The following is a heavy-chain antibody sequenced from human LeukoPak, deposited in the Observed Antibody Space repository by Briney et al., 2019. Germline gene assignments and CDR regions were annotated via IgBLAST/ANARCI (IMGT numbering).Heavy chain of an antibody. CDR1: GFTFSSYA. CDR3: AKALFDTMIVVYFDY. Sequence: GGSLRLSCAASGFTFSSYAMSWVRQAPGKGLEWVSAISGSGGSTYYADSVKGRFTISRDNSKNTLYLRMNSLRAEDTAVYYCAKALFDTMIVVYFDYWGQGTLVTVSS. V-gene: IGHV3-23*01. CDR2: ISGSGGST. D-gene: IGHD3-22*01. J-gene: IGHJ4*02.